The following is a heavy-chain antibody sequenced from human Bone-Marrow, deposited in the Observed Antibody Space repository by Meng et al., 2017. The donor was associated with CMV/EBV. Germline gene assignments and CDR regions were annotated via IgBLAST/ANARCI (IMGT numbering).Heavy chain of an antibody. J-gene: IGHJ5*02. D-gene: IGHD3-22*01. CDR1: GFTFSSYW. Sequence: GESLKISCAASGFTFSSYWMSWVRQAPGKGLEWVANIKQDGSEKYYVDSVKGRFTFSRDNAKNSLYLKMNSLRAEDTAVYYCARDKIGSGYYPNWFDPWGQGTLVTVSS. V-gene: IGHV3-7*01. CDR2: IKQDGSEK. CDR3: ARDKIGSGYYPNWFDP.